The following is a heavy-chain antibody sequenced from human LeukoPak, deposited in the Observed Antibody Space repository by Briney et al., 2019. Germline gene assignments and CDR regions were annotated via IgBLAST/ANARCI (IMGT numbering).Heavy chain of an antibody. CDR2: IYYSGST. CDR1: GGSISSYY. V-gene: IGHV4-59*12. J-gene: IGHJ3*02. Sequence: SETLSLTCTVSGGSISSYYWSWIRQPPGKGLEWIGYIYYSGSTNYNPSLKSRVTISVDKSKNQFSLKLSSVTAADTAVYYCARDSPGTAAFDIWGQGTMVTVSS. CDR3: ARDSPGTAAFDI. D-gene: IGHD1-1*01.